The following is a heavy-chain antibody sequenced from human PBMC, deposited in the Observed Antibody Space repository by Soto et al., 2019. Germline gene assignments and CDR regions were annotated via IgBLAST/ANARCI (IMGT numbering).Heavy chain of an antibody. Sequence: PGGSLRLSCAASGFTYIRHSMNWVRQAPGKGPEWISYVSSSGSTIYYADSVKGRFTISRDNAQNSLYLQMNSLRDEDTAVYYCVRDLDGAPVSSMDVWGQGTTVTVSS. CDR3: VRDLDGAPVSSMDV. D-gene: IGHD1-26*01. CDR1: GFTYIRHS. J-gene: IGHJ6*02. V-gene: IGHV3-48*02. CDR2: VSSSGSTI.